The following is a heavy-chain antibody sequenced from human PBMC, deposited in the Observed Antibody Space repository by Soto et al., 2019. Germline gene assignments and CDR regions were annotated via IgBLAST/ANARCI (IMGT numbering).Heavy chain of an antibody. CDR2: INPNSGGT. D-gene: IGHD3-3*01. V-gene: IGHV1-2*02. J-gene: IGHJ2*01. CDR3: ARGHYDFWSGYYSSYWYFDL. CDR1: GYTFTSYY. Sequence: GASVKVSCQASGYTFTSYYMHWARQAPGQGLARMGWINPNSGGTNSAQKFQGRVTMTRDTSISTAYMELSRLRSDDTAVYYCARGHYDFWSGYYSSYWYFDLWGRGTLVTVSS.